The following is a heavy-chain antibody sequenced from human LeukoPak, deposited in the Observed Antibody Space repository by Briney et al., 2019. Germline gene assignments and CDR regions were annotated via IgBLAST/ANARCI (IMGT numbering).Heavy chain of an antibody. V-gene: IGHV4-34*01. CDR3: AREIRGDYFDY. Sequence: SETLSLTCAVYGESFSGYYWSWIRQPPGKGLEWIGEINHSGSTNYNPSLKSRVTISVDTSKNQFSLKLSSVTAADTAVYYCAREIRGDYFDYWGQGTLVTVSS. CDR2: INHSGST. CDR1: GESFSGYY. J-gene: IGHJ4*02. D-gene: IGHD4-17*01.